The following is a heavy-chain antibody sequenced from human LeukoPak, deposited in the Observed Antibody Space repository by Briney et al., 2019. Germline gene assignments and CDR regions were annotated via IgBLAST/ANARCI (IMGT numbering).Heavy chain of an antibody. CDR3: ARGFLEWLWIFDY. D-gene: IGHD3-3*01. CDR2: IYTSGST. J-gene: IGHJ4*02. CDR1: GGSISSGSYY. Sequence: PSQTLSLTCTVSGGSISSGSYYWRWIRQPAGTGLEWIGRIYTSGSTNYNPSLKSRVTISVDTSKNQFSLKLSSVTAADTAVYYCARGFLEWLWIFDYWGQGTLVTVSS. V-gene: IGHV4-61*02.